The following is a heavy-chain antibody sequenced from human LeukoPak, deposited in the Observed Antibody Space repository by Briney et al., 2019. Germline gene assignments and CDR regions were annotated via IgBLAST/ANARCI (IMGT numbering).Heavy chain of an antibody. CDR1: GFTFNKLW. CDR3: ARVISFGDTSDP. CDR2: ISPDGSVR. J-gene: IGHJ5*02. V-gene: IGHV3-7*01. Sequence: GGSLRLSCEGSGFTFNKLWINWVRHVPGRELEGVANISPDGSVRKYVDSVKGRFAISRDNAQNSVSLHMSSLRPDDTAIYYCARVISFGDTSDPWGQGTHVIVSS. D-gene: IGHD3-10*01.